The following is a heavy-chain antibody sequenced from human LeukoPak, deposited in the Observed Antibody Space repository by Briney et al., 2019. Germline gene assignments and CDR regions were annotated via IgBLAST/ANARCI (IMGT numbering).Heavy chain of an antibody. CDR2: IYYSGST. CDR1: GDSISSSSYY. CDR3: ARKYSSNWYFFDY. Sequence: SETLSLTCTVSGDSISSSSYYWGWIRQPPGKGLEWIGSIYYSGSTYCNPYLKSRVTISVDTSKNQFSLKLRSVTAADTAVYYCARKYSSNWYFFDYWGQGTLVTVSS. J-gene: IGHJ4*02. V-gene: IGHV4-39*01. D-gene: IGHD6-13*01.